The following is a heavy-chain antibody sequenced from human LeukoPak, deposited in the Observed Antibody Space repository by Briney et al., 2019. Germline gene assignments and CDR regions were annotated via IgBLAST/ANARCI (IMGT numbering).Heavy chain of an antibody. D-gene: IGHD4-23*01. J-gene: IGHJ4*02. Sequence: EASVKVSCKASGGTFSSYATSWVRQAPGQGLEWIGRIIPILGIANYAQKFQGRVTITADKSTSTAYMELSSLRSEDTAVYYCARYSDGGSSDYFDYGGQGTLVTVSS. CDR2: IIPILGIA. CDR3: ARYSDGGSSDYFDY. V-gene: IGHV1-69*04. CDR1: GGTFSSYA.